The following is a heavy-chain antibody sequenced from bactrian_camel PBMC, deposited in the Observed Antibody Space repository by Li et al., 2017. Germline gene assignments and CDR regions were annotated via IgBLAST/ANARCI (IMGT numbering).Heavy chain of an antibody. V-gene: IGHV3S53*01. CDR1: GNTYSLSC. Sequence: HVQLVESGGGSVQPGGSLKLSCVVSGNTYSLSCRAWLRQAPGKEREAVGNIGLHGLTSYADSMKGRFTISRDNAKTTLYLEMNNLTPEDSATYYCAAAPSRGGYCYSLFSRDYTYWGQG. CDR2: IGLHGLT. CDR3: AAAPSRGGYCYSLFSRDYTY. D-gene: IGHD2*01. J-gene: IGHJ4*01.